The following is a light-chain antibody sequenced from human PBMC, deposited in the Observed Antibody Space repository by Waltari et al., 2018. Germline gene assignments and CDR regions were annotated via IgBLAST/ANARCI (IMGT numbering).Light chain of an antibody. J-gene: IGLJ3*02. V-gene: IGLV1-44*01. CDR3: ATWDDSPTGRWV. Sequence: QSVLPPPPSASVTPGQSVTIPCTGSTSTVWDNVSNWYHQAPGTAPKLVIYINDQGPTGVPDRFTGSKSGTSASLAISGLQSEDEDDYYCATWDDSPTGRWVFGGGTRVTVL. CDR1: TSTVWDNV. CDR2: IND.